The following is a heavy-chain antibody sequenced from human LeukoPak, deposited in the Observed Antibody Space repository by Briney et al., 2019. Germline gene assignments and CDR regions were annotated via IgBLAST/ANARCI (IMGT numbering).Heavy chain of an antibody. CDR2: ISGSGGST. D-gene: IGHD1-1*01. CDR1: GFTFSSSA. CDR3: AKDRTAYNAIDY. V-gene: IGHV3-23*01. J-gene: IGHJ4*02. Sequence: GGSLRLSCAASGFTFSSSAMSWVRQVPGKGLEWVSAISGSGGSTYYADSVKGRFTISRDNSKNTLYLQMNSLRAEDTAVYYCAKDRTAYNAIDYWGQGTLVTVSS.